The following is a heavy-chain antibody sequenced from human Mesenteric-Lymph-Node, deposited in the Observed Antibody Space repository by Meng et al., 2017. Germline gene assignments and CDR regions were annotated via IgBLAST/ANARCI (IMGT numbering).Heavy chain of an antibody. V-gene: IGHV1-69*13. CDR1: GGTFNSFA. CDR3: ARAGGPVVVVTATYDYYYYGMDV. CDR2: IIPIFGTA. J-gene: IGHJ6*02. Sequence: SVKVSCKASGGTFNSFAISWVRQAPGQGLEWMGGIIPIFGTANYAQKFQGRVTITADESTSTAYMELSSLRSEDTAVYYCARAGGPVVVVTATYDYYYYGMDVWGQGTTVTGSS. D-gene: IGHD2-21*02.